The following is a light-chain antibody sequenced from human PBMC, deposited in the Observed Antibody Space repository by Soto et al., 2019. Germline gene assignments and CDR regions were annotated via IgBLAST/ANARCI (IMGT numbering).Light chain of an antibody. J-gene: IGLJ1*01. CDR3: SSYAGTNNFI. V-gene: IGLV2-8*01. CDR1: SSDVGGYNY. Sequence: AAVTQSCTASGSIGEAVASSCTGTSSDVGGYNYVSWYQQHPGKAPKLMIYEVNKRPSGVPDRFSGSKSGNTASLTVSGLQAEDEADNYCSSYAGTNNFIFGTGPKVTVL. CDR2: EVN.